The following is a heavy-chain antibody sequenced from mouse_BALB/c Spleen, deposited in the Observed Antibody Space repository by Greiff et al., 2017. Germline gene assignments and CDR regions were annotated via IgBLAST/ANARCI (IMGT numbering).Heavy chain of an antibody. CDR3: ARSRNYHYAMDY. Sequence: VQLQQSGPGLVQPSQSLSITCTVSGFSLTSYGVHWVRQSPGKGLEWLGVIWSGGSTDYNAAFISRLSISKDNSKSQVFFKMNSLQANDTAIYYCARSRNYHYAMDYWGQGTSVTVSS. CDR1: GFSLTSYG. CDR2: IWSGGST. J-gene: IGHJ4*01. D-gene: IGHD2-1*01. V-gene: IGHV2-2*02.